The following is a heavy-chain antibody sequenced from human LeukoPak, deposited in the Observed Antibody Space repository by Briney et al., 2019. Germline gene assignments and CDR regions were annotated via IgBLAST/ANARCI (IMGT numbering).Heavy chain of an antibody. Sequence: GGSLRLSCVVSGFTLSSYAMSWVRQAPGKGLEWVGFIRSKAYGGTTKDAASVKGRFTISRDDSRSIAYLQMNSLKTEDTAVYYCTRRYNYDSSGYYYVRDAFDIWGQGTMVTVSS. V-gene: IGHV3-49*04. J-gene: IGHJ3*02. D-gene: IGHD3-22*01. CDR3: TRRYNYDSSGYYYVRDAFDI. CDR1: GFTLSSYA. CDR2: IRSKAYGGTT.